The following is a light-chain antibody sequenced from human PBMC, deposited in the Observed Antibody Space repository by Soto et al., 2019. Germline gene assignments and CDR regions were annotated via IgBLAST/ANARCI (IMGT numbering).Light chain of an antibody. CDR3: AAWDDSLSVVV. Sequence: QSVLTQPPSASGTPGQRVTISCSGSSSNIGSNYVYWYQQLPGTAPKLLIYRNNQRPSGVPDRFSGSTSGTSASLAISGLRSEDEADYYCAAWDDSLSVVVFGGGTQLTVL. V-gene: IGLV1-47*01. CDR1: SSNIGSNY. CDR2: RNN. J-gene: IGLJ2*01.